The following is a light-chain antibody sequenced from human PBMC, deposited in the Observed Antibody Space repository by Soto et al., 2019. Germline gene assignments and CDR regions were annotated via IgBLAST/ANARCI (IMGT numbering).Light chain of an antibody. CDR2: EDN. CDR1: SGSIASNY. Sequence: FMLTQPHSVSESPGKTVTFSCTRSSGSIASNYVQWYQQRPGSAPTTVIYEDNQRPSVVPDRFSGSIDSSSNSASLTISGLKTEDEADYSGQSYDSSNHVVFGGGTKLTVL. CDR3: QSYDSSNHVV. J-gene: IGLJ2*01. V-gene: IGLV6-57*04.